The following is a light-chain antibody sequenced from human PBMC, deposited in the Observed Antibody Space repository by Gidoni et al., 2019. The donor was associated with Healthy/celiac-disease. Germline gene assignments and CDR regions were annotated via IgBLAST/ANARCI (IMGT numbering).Light chain of an antibody. CDR2: GAS. V-gene: IGKV3-20*01. J-gene: IGKJ4*01. CDR3: QQCGSSRLT. Sequence: ILFTPSPGTPSLSSGERATLSCSASQNVSSSYLAWYQQKPGQAPRLLIYGASSRATGIPDRFSGSGSGTDFTLTISRLEPEDFAVYYCQQCGSSRLTFGGGTKVEIK. CDR1: QNVSSSY.